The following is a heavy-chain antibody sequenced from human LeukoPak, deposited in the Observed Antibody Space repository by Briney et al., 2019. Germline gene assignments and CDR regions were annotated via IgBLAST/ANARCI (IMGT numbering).Heavy chain of an antibody. J-gene: IGHJ5*02. CDR3: ARDFSYGSSWSNWLDP. D-gene: IGHD6-13*01. CDR1: GGSISSGGYF. V-gene: IGHV4-31*03. CDR2: IYHSGST. Sequence: PSQTLSLTCTVSGGSISSGGYFWSWIRQLPGKGLEWIGHIYHSGSTSYSPSLESRVTISIDTSKNQFSLKLNSVTAADTAVCYCARDFSYGSSWSNWLDPWGQGTLVTVSS.